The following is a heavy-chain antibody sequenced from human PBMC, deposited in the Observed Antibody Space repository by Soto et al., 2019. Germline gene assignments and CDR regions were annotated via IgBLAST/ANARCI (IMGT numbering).Heavy chain of an antibody. CDR3: AGGGGILSRHYGMDV. CDR1: GYTFTSYG. Sequence: QVQLVQSGAEVKKPGASVKVSCKASGYTFTSYGISWVRQAPGQGLEWMGWISAYNGNTNYAQKLQGRVTMTTDTPPSTAYRELRSLRSADTAVYYCAGGGGILSRHYGMDVWGQGTTVTVSS. V-gene: IGHV1-18*01. J-gene: IGHJ6*02. D-gene: IGHD2-15*01. CDR2: ISAYNGNT.